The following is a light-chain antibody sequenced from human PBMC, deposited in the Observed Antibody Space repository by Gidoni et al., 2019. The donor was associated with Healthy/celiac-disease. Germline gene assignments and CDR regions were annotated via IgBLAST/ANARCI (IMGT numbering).Light chain of an antibody. CDR2: AAS. Sequence: IQMTPFPSSLSASVGDRVTITCRAGRSISSYLNWYQQKPGKAPKLLIYAASSLQSGVPSRFSGSVSGTYFTLTSSSLQPEDFATYYCQQSYSTPWTFGQGTKVEIK. CDR1: RSISSY. V-gene: IGKV1-39*01. J-gene: IGKJ1*01. CDR3: QQSYSTPWT.